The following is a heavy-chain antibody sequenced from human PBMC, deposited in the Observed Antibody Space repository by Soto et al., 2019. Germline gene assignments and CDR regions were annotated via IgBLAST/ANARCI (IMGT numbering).Heavy chain of an antibody. CDR1: GYTFTGYY. J-gene: IGHJ6*02. V-gene: IGHV1-2*04. CDR3: ARGVRSTGFSYYYYGMDV. CDR2: INPNSGGT. Sequence: ASVKVSCKASGYTFTGYYMHWVRQAPGQGLEWMGWINPNSGGTNYAQKFQGWVTMTRDTSISTAYMELSRLRSDDTAVYYCARGVRSTGFSYYYYGMDVWGQGTTVTVSS. D-gene: IGHD3-9*01.